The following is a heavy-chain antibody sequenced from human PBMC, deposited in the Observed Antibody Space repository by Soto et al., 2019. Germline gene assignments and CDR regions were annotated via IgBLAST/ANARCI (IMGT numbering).Heavy chain of an antibody. V-gene: IGHV3-9*01. D-gene: IGHD3-3*01. CDR3: AKGVAGWYYFDY. Sequence: EVQLVESGGGWKQPARSRRPSCPPPGFTFDDYAIHGVRQAPGKGLEWVSGISWNVGSIAYPDSVKGRFTISRDNAKNSLYLQMTSLRAEDTALYYCAKGVAGWYYFDYWGQGTLVTVSS. CDR1: GFTFDDYA. J-gene: IGHJ4*02. CDR2: ISWNVGSI.